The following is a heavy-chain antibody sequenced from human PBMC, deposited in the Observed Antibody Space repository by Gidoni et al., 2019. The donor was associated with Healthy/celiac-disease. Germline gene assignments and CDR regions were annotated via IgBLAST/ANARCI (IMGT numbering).Heavy chain of an antibody. D-gene: IGHD3-22*01. CDR2: IYYSGST. CDR1: GGSISSYY. Sequence: QVQLQESGPGLVKPSETLSLTCSVSGGSISSYYWSWIRQPPGKGLEWIGYIYYSGSTNYNPSLKSRVTISVDTSKNQFSLKLSSVTAADTAVYYCARVLPFTMIVDYWGQGTLVTVSS. CDR3: ARVLPFTMIVDY. J-gene: IGHJ4*02. V-gene: IGHV4-59*01.